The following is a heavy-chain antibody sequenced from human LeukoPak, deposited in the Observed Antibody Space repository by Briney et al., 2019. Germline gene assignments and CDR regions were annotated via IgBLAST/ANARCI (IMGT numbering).Heavy chain of an antibody. V-gene: IGHV3-23*01. CDR3: AKESLVVIESYFDN. J-gene: IGHJ4*02. CDR2: ITGSGQTK. Sequence: PGGSLRLSCLVSGFSFSDYAMSWVRRAPGKGLEWVSAITGSGQTKYYTDSVKRRFTMSRDNSKNTLYLQMNSLRDEDRAEYFCAKESLVVIESYFDNWGQGTLVRVSS. CDR1: GFSFSDYA. D-gene: IGHD3-22*01.